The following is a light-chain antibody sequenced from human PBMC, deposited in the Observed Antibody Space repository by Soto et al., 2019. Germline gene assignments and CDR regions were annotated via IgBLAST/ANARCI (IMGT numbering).Light chain of an antibody. V-gene: IGKV3-20*01. CDR1: QSVNNNY. Sequence: EIVLTQSPGTLSLSPGERATLSCRASQSVNNNYLAWYQHKPGQSPRLLIYAASNSSRGIPDRFGGSGAGTDFTLAVSRLEPEDFAVYYCQQYGSAPWRFGQGTKVEI. CDR2: AAS. CDR3: QQYGSAPWR. J-gene: IGKJ1*01.